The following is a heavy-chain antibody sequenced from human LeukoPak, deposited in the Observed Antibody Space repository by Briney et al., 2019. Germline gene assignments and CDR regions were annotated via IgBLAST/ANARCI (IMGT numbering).Heavy chain of an antibody. V-gene: IGHV1-8*02. CDR1: GYTFTSYD. CDR2: MNPNSGNT. D-gene: IGHD6-19*01. CDR3: ARVSYVVAVAEGYYYMDV. J-gene: IGHJ6*03. Sequence: ASVKVSCKASGYTFTSYDINWVRQATGQGLEWMGWMNPNSGNTGYAQKFQGRVTMTRNTSISTAYMELSSLRSDDTAVYYCARVSYVVAVAEGYYYMDVWGKGTTVTVSS.